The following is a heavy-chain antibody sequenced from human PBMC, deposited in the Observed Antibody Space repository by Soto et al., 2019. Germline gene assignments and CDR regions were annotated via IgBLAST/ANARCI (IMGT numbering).Heavy chain of an antibody. CDR3: ARQDYYYGMDV. J-gene: IGHJ6*02. Sequence: PSETLSLTCTVSGGSMSNNYWSWIRRPPGKGLEWIAWIHSGGHSSSNPSLRSRVTMSVDTPKNQFSLNVTSVTAADTAVYYCARQDYYYGMDVWGQGTTVTVSS. V-gene: IGHV4-59*08. CDR1: GGSMSNNY. CDR2: IHSGGHS.